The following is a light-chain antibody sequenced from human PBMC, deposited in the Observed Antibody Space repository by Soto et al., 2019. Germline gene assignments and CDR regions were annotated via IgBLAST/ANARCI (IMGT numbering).Light chain of an antibody. J-gene: IGLJ1*01. CDR3: QSYDSSLSVYV. CDR2: ENN. V-gene: IGLV1-40*01. CDR1: SSNIGAGYE. Sequence: QSVLTQPPSVSAAPGQRVTISCTGSSSNIGAGYEAHWYQQVPGTAPKLLIYENNNRPSGDPDRFSGSQSGTSASLAITGLQAEDEAEYFCQSYDSSLSVYVFGTGTKLTVL.